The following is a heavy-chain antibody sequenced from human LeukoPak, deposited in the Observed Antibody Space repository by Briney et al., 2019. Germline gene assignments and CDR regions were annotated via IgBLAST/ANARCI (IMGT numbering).Heavy chain of an antibody. V-gene: IGHV3-30-3*01. CDR3: ARLRRCSTTTCPPGYFDF. CDR1: GFTFSSYA. Sequence: GGSLRLSCAASGFTFSSYAMHWVRQAPGKGLEWVAVISYDGSNKYYADSVKGRFTISRDNSKNTLYLQMDSLRAEDTAVYHCARLRRCSTTTCPPGYFDFWGRGTLVTVSS. D-gene: IGHD2-2*01. CDR2: ISYDGSNK. J-gene: IGHJ4*02.